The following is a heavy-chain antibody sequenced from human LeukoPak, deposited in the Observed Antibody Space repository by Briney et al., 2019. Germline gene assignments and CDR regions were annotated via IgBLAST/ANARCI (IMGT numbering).Heavy chain of an antibody. Sequence: GASVKVSCKASGYTFTGNYMHWVRQAPGQGLEWMGWINPNSGGTNYAQKFQGRVTMTRDTSISTAYMELSRLRSDDTAVYYCARDKWFGELSHPDYWGQGTLVTVSS. CDR2: INPNSGGT. CDR1: GYTFTGNY. V-gene: IGHV1-2*02. CDR3: ARDKWFGELSHPDY. J-gene: IGHJ4*02. D-gene: IGHD3-10*01.